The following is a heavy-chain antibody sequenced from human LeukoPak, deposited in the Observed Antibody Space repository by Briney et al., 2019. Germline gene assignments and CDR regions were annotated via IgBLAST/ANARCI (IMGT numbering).Heavy chain of an antibody. J-gene: IGHJ4*02. CDR1: GFTFSGYA. CDR3: AKFCGDCTRGLCYCLDY. D-gene: IGHD2-8*02. CDR2: ISGGGGTT. V-gene: IGHV3-23*01. Sequence: PGGSLRLSCAASGFTFSGYAMNWVRQAPGEGLEWVSAISGGGGTTYYTDSVEGRFTISRDNSKNTLYLQMNTLRAEDTALYFCAKFCGDCTRGLCYCLDYWGQGTLVTVSS.